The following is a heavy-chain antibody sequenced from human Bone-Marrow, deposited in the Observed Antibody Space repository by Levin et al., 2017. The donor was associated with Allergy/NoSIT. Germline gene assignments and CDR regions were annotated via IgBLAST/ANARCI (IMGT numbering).Heavy chain of an antibody. D-gene: IGHD3-10*01. CDR3: ARTLPTLYGRDGFDS. J-gene: IGHJ3*02. CDR2: INPRTGGT. Sequence: VASVKVSCNASGYSFSDYFVHWVRQAPGQGLEWLGRINPRTGGTKFSQKFQGRVTLSRDTSISTVYMEMSRLKSDDTAVYYCARTLPTLYGRDGFDSWGQGTMVTVSS. V-gene: IGHV1-2*06. CDR1: GYSFSDYF.